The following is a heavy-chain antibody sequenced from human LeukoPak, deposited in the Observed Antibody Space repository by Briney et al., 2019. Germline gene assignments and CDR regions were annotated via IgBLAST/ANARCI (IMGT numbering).Heavy chain of an antibody. D-gene: IGHD2-2*01. J-gene: IGHJ5*02. Sequence: GRSLRLSCAASGFTFSSYGVHWVRQAPGKGLEWVAVIWYDGSNKYYADSVKGRFTISRDNSKNTLYLQMNSLRAEDTAVYHCARGSGDIVVVPAAMQFDPWGQGTLVTVSS. CDR3: ARGSGDIVVVPAAMQFDP. V-gene: IGHV3-33*01. CDR1: GFTFSSYG. CDR2: IWYDGSNK.